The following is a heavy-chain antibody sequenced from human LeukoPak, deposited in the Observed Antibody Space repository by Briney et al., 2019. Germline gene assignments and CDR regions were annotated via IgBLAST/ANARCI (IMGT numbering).Heavy chain of an antibody. D-gene: IGHD3-16*01. CDR2: ISGSGGST. J-gene: IGHJ4*02. CDR3: AKGYYDYVWGSYYFDY. CDR1: GFTFSSYA. Sequence: TGGSLRLSCAASGFTFSSYAMSWVRQAPGKGLEWVSAISGSGGSTYYADSVKGRFTISRDNSRDTLYLQMNSLRAEDTAVYYCAKGYYDYVWGSYYFDYWGQGTLATVSS. V-gene: IGHV3-23*01.